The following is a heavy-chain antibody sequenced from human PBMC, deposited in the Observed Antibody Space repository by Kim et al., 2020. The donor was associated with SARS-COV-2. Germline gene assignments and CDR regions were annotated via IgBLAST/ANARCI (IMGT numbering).Heavy chain of an antibody. CDR3: AKDPSAGRGWYFDL. Sequence: GGSLRLSCAASGFTFSSYAMSWVRQAPGKGLEWVSVIYSGGSSTYYADSVKGRFTISRDNSKNTLYLQMNSLRAEDTAVYYCAKDPSAGRGWYFDLWGRGTLVTVSS. CDR2: IYSGGSST. CDR1: GFTFSSYA. V-gene: IGHV3-23*03. J-gene: IGHJ2*01. D-gene: IGHD3-10*01.